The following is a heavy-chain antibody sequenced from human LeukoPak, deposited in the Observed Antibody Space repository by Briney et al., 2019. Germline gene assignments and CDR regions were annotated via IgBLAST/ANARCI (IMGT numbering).Heavy chain of an antibody. V-gene: IGHV3-7*01. J-gene: IGHJ4*02. D-gene: IGHD6-19*01. CDR2: IKHDGSEK. CDR1: GFIFSSYW. Sequence: GGSLRLSCAASGFIFSSYWMSWVRHAPGKGLEWVANIKHDGSEKYHVDSVKGRFTISRENAENALYLQMNSLRAEDTAVYYCARESHSSGWYYYWGQGTLVTVSS. CDR3: ARESHSSGWYYY.